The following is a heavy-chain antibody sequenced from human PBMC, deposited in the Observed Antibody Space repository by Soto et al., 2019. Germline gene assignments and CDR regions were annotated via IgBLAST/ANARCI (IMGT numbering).Heavy chain of an antibody. CDR1: GGSISSYY. D-gene: IGHD2-2*01. V-gene: IGHV4-59*01. J-gene: IGHJ6*03. CDR3: ARANQLLLSYYYYYMDV. CDR2: IYYSGST. Sequence: QVQPQESGPGLVKPSETLSLTCTVSGGSISSYYWSWIRQPPGKGLEWIGYIYYSGSTNYNPSLKSRVTISVDTSKNQFSLKLSSVTAADTAVYYCARANQLLLSYYYYYMDVWGKGTTVTVSS.